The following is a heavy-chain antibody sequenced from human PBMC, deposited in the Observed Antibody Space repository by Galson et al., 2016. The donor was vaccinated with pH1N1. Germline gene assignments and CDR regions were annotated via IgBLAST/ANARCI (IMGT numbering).Heavy chain of an antibody. Sequence: QSGAEVKKPGESLRISCQGSGYSFTSYWIAWVRQTPGKGLEWMGIIYPGDSDTRYSPSFQGQVTISADKSISTAYLQWSSLRASDTAMYYCARLPYCDTTSCPFDYWGQGTLVTVSS. CDR2: IYPGDSDT. CDR1: GYSFTSYW. J-gene: IGHJ4*02. CDR3: ARLPYCDTTSCPFDY. V-gene: IGHV5-51*03. D-gene: IGHD2-2*01.